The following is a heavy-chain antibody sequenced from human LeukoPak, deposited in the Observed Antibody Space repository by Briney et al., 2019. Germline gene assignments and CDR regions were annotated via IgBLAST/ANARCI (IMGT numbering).Heavy chain of an antibody. CDR3: ARDRLGDYDHSGYYDK. D-gene: IGHD3-22*01. Sequence: PGGSLRLSCAASGFTFSDYYMSWIRQAPGKGLEWVSYICDSGRNIYYADSVKGRFTISRDNAKNSVYLQMNNLGAEDTAVYYCARDRLGDYDHSGYYDKWGQGTLVTVSS. CDR1: GFTFSDYY. CDR2: ICDSGRNI. V-gene: IGHV3-11*01. J-gene: IGHJ4*02.